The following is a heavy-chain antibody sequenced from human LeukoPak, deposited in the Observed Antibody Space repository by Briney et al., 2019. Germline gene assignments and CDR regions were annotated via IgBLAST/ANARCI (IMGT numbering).Heavy chain of an antibody. J-gene: IGHJ5*02. CDR3: ARPANYYDSSGYYHNWFDP. CDR1: GFTLSNYW. V-gene: IGHV3-7*01. D-gene: IGHD3-22*01. Sequence: AGGSLRLSCAASGFTLSNYWMSWVRQAPGKGLEWVANIKQDGSEKYYVDSVKGRFTISRDNAKNSLYLQMNSLRAEDTAVYYCARPANYYDSSGYYHNWFDPWGQGTLVTVSS. CDR2: IKQDGSEK.